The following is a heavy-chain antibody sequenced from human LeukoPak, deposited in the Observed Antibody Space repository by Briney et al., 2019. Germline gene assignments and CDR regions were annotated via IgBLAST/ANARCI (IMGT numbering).Heavy chain of an antibody. CDR3: ASYRVRGGVHYYYYYGMDV. V-gene: IGHV4-39*07. J-gene: IGHJ6*02. CDR2: INHSGST. D-gene: IGHD3-10*01. CDR1: GGSISSGGYY. Sequence: SETLSLTCTVSGGSISSGGYYWSWIRQPPGKGLEWIGEINHSGSTNYNPSLESRVTISVDTSKNQFSLKLSSVTAADTAVYYCASYRVRGGVHYYYYYGMDVWGQGTTVTVSS.